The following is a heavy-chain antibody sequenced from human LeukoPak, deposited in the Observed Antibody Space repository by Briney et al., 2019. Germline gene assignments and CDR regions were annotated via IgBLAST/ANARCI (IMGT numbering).Heavy chain of an antibody. CDR3: ARDPAPDAFDI. V-gene: IGHV4-4*07. CDR2: IYYSGST. Sequence: PSETLSLTCTVSGASIISYSWSWIRQPAGKGLEWIGRIYYSGSTNYNPSLKSRVTMSAATSKNHFSLRLSSVTAADTAVYYCARDPAPDAFDIWGQGTMVTVSS. CDR1: GASIISYS. J-gene: IGHJ3*02.